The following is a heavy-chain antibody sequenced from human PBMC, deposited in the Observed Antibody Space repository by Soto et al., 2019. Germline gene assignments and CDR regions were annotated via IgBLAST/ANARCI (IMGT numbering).Heavy chain of an antibody. D-gene: IGHD3-10*01. CDR2: IYHSGST. V-gene: IGHV4-30-2*01. J-gene: IGHJ5*02. Sequence: PSETLSLTCAVSGGSISSGGYSWSWIRQPPGKGLEWIGHIYHSGSTYYNPSLKCRVTISVDRSKNQFSLKLSSVTAADTAVYYCASITYYGSGSPFDPWGQGTLVTVSS. CDR3: ASITYYGSGSPFDP. CDR1: GGSISSGGYS.